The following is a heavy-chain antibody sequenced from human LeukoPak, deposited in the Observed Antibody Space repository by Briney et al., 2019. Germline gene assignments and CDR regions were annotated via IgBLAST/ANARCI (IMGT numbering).Heavy chain of an antibody. D-gene: IGHD5-12*01. CDR2: ISSSGDNT. Sequence: PGRSLRLACVASGLPIADFAMHWVRQAPGKGLEYVSAISSSGDNTYYGNSVRGRFTISRDNSKNTLFLQMGSLRPEDTAVYYCVREERGLAIDYWGQGTLVTVSS. CDR1: GLPIADFA. CDR3: VREERGLAIDY. V-gene: IGHV3-64*01. J-gene: IGHJ4*02.